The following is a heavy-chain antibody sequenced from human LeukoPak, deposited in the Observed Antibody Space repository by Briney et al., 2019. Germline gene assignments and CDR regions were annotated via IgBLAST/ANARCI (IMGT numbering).Heavy chain of an antibody. CDR3: AREHDRYGDYGSFDY. CDR2: ISSNGGST. D-gene: IGHD4-17*01. J-gene: IGHJ4*02. Sequence: GGSLRLSCAASGFTSSSYAMHWVRQAPGKGLEYVSAISSNGGSTYYANSVKGRFTISRDNSKNTLYLQMGSLRAEDMAVYYCAREHDRYGDYGSFDYWGQGTLVTVSS. CDR1: GFTSSSYA. V-gene: IGHV3-64*01.